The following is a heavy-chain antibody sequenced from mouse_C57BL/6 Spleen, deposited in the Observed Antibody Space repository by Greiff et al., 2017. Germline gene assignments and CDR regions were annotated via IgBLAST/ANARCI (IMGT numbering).Heavy chain of an antibody. Sequence: QVQLQQPGAELVKPGASVKLSCKASGYTFTSYWMHWVKQRPGQGLEWIGMIHPNSGSTNYNEKFKSKATLTVDKSSSTAYMQLSSLTSEDSAVYYCAREGYYYSSSDYWGQGATLTVST. CDR2: IHPNSGST. CDR1: GYTFTSYW. CDR3: AREGYYYSSSDY. D-gene: IGHD1-1*01. V-gene: IGHV1-64*01. J-gene: IGHJ2*01.